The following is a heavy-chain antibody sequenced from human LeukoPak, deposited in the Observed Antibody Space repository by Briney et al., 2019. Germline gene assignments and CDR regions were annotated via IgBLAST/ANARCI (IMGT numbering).Heavy chain of an antibody. J-gene: IGHJ4*02. Sequence: GGSLGLSCAASGFIFSTYWMNWVRQAPGKGLEWVAGISGDGSERDYVDSVRGRFTISRDNAENSLYLQMNSLRAEDTAVYYCTRDSGGSRYSDWGQGTLVTVSS. CDR1: GFIFSTYW. CDR3: TRDSGGSRYSD. CDR2: ISGDGSER. V-gene: IGHV3-7*01. D-gene: IGHD2-15*01.